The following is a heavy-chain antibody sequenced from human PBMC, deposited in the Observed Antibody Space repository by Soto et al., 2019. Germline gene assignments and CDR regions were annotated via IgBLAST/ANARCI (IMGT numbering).Heavy chain of an antibody. CDR3: ASRTYYDFWSGSRKPRNYYYYGMDV. CDR1: GGSISSSSYY. Sequence: SETLSLTCTVSGGSISSSSYYWGWIRQPPGKGLEWIGSIYYSGSTYYNPSLKSRVTISVDTSKNQFSLKLSSVTAADTAVYYCASRTYYDFWSGSRKPRNYYYYGMDVRGQGTTVTVSS. CDR2: IYYSGST. D-gene: IGHD3-3*01. J-gene: IGHJ6*02. V-gene: IGHV4-39*01.